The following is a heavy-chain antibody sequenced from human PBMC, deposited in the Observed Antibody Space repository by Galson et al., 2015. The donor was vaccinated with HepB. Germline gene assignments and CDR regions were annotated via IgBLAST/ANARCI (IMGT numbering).Heavy chain of an antibody. CDR2: IIPIFGTA. CDR1: GGTFSSYA. Sequence: SVKVSCKASGGTFSSYAISWVRQAPGQGLEWMGGIIPIFGTANYAQKSQGRVTITADESTSTAYMELSSLRSEDTAVYYCARGHSSSSAEDAFDIWGQGTMVTVSS. V-gene: IGHV1-69*13. J-gene: IGHJ3*02. D-gene: IGHD6-13*01. CDR3: ARGHSSSSAEDAFDI.